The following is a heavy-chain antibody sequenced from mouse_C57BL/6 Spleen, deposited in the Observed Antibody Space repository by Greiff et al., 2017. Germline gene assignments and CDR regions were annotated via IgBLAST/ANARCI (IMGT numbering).Heavy chain of an antibody. D-gene: IGHD1-1*01. V-gene: IGHV1-26*01. Sequence: EVQLQQSGPELVKPGASVKISCKASGYTFTDYYMNWVKQSHGKSLEWIGDINPNNGGTSYKQKFKGKATLTVDKSSSTAYMELRSLTSEDSAVYYCARSGYYYGSSYGRYFDVWGTGTTVTVSS. J-gene: IGHJ1*03. CDR3: ARSGYYYGSSYGRYFDV. CDR1: GYTFTDYY. CDR2: INPNNGGT.